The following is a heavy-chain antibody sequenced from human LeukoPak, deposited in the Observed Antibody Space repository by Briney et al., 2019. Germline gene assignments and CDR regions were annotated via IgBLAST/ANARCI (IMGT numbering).Heavy chain of an antibody. CDR2: ISGSGGST. J-gene: IGHJ4*02. CDR3: AKDLRYCSSTSCFTGSDY. Sequence: GGSLRLSCAASGFTFSSYAMSWVRQAPGKGLEWVSAISGSGGSTYHAASVKGRFTISRDNSKNTLYLQMNSLRAEDTAVYYCAKDLRYCSSTSCFTGSDYWGQGTLVTVSS. V-gene: IGHV3-23*01. CDR1: GFTFSSYA. D-gene: IGHD2-2*01.